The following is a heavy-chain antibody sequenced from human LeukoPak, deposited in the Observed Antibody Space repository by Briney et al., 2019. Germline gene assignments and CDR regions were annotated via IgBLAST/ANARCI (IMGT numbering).Heavy chain of an antibody. D-gene: IGHD6-19*01. Sequence: GGSLRLSCTASGFTFGDYAMSWFRQAPGKGLEWVGFIRSKAYGGTTEYAASVKGRFTISRDDSKSIAYLQMNSLKTEDTAVYYCTRGDPSSGWYRAPYYGMDVWGQGTTVTVSS. J-gene: IGHJ6*02. CDR3: TRGDPSSGWYRAPYYGMDV. CDR2: IRSKAYGGTT. V-gene: IGHV3-49*03. CDR1: GFTFGDYA.